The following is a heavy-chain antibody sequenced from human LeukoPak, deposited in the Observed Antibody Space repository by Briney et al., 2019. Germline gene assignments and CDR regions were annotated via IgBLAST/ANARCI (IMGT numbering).Heavy chain of an antibody. V-gene: IGHV3-30*18. D-gene: IGHD3-22*01. CDR3: AKAIYDSSGYYGFDY. CDR2: ISYDGSNK. CDR1: GFTFSSYG. J-gene: IGHJ4*02. Sequence: GRSLRLSCAASGFTFSSYGMHWVRQAPGKGLEWVAVISYDGSNKYYADSVKGRFTISRDNSKNTLYLQMNSLRAEDTAVYYCAKAIYDSSGYYGFDYWGQGTLVTVSS.